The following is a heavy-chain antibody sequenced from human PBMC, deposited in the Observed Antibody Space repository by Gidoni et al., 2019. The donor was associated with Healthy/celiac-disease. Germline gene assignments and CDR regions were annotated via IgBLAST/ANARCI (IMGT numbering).Heavy chain of an antibody. CDR2: IIWNSGSI. CDR1: GFTFDDYA. CDR3: AKGRRYYYDSSGYFQPYYFDY. D-gene: IGHD3-22*01. Sequence: EVQLVVSGGGLVQPGRSLRLSCASPGFTFDDYALPWARQAPGKRLEWVSGIIWNSGSIGYADSVKGRFTISRDNAKNSLYLQMNSLRAEDTALYYCAKGRRYYYDSSGYFQPYYFDYWGQGTLVTVPS. J-gene: IGHJ4*02. V-gene: IGHV3-9*01.